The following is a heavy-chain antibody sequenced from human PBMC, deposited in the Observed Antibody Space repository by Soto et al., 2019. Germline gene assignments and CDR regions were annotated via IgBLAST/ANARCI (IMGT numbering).Heavy chain of an antibody. Sequence: ASVKVSCKVSGYTLTELSMHWVRQAPGKGLEWMGGFDPEDGETIYAQKFQGRVTMTEDTSTDTAYMELSSLRSEDTAVYYCATSGGRARTPGGWYKVKYYFDYWGQRTRVNVAS. J-gene: IGHJ4*02. CDR1: GYTLTELS. V-gene: IGHV1-24*01. D-gene: IGHD6-19*01. CDR2: FDPEDGET. CDR3: ATSGGRARTPGGWYKVKYYFDY.